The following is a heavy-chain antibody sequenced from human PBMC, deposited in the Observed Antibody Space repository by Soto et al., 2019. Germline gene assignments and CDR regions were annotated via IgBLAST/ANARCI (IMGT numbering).Heavy chain of an antibody. D-gene: IGHD1-26*01. CDR1: EGSFTGSG. CDR3: TKGATTPFAS. CDR2: VYPGDSDV. Sequence: MKISNKGSEGSFTGSGVGWILKKTGKGLEWRGNVYPGDSDVRYSPSFEGRVTISADNSINTAYLHLLTLKVLDTHIYYCTKGATTPFASRGQGTRVPVSS. V-gene: IGHV5-51*01. J-gene: IGHJ4*02.